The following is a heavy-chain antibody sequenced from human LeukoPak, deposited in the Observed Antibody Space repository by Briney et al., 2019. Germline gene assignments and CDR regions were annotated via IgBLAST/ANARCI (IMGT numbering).Heavy chain of an antibody. V-gene: IGHV4-59*12. J-gene: IGHJ4*02. Sequence: SETLSLTCSVSGGSMNNYYWSWIRQSPGNGLQWIAYIYYTGSTNYNPSLKGRVTMSVDTSKNQFSLRLSSVTAADTAVYYCVRGVSLDTTIILNLFFDYGGPGTLVTVSS. CDR3: VRGVSLDTTIILNLFFDY. CDR1: GGSMNNYY. CDR2: IYYTGST. D-gene: IGHD5-18*01.